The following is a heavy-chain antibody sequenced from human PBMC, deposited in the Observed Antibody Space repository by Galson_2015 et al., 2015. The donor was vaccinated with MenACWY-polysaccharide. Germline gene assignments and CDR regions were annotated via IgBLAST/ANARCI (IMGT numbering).Heavy chain of an antibody. D-gene: IGHD2-21*02. J-gene: IGHJ5*01. CDR3: ARSYCAGDCPKRDFDS. Sequence: QSGAEVKRPGESLTISCTASGYTFSSYNMNWVRQAPGQGLEWMGIINPSAGTITYAQNFQGRVTMTRDTSTSTVYMELSSLRSDDTAVYYCARSYCAGDCPKRDFDSWGQGTLVTVSS. CDR1: GYTFSSYN. CDR2: INPSAGTI. V-gene: IGHV1-46*01.